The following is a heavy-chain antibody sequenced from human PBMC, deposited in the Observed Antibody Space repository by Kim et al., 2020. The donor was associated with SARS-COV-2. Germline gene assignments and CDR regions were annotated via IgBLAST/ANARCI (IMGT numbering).Heavy chain of an antibody. D-gene: IGHD2-15*01. V-gene: IGHV2-70*01. Sequence: DKYSSTSLKTRLTITKDTSKNQVVLTMTNMDPVDTATYYCARSFSGLVDYWGQGTLVTVSS. CDR3: ARSFSGLVDY. CDR2: DK. J-gene: IGHJ4*02.